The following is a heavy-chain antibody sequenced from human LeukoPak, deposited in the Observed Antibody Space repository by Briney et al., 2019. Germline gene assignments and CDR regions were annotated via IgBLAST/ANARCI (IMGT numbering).Heavy chain of an antibody. CDR1: GFTFSSYA. J-gene: IGHJ5*02. Sequence: QPGGSLRLSCAASGFTFSSYAMSWVRQAPGKGLEWVSAISGSGGSTYYADSVEGRFTISRDNSKNTLYLQMNSLRAEDTAVYYCAKDLNKGILTGYLGTWGQGTLVTVSS. D-gene: IGHD3-9*01. V-gene: IGHV3-23*01. CDR3: AKDLNKGILTGYLGT. CDR2: ISGSGGST.